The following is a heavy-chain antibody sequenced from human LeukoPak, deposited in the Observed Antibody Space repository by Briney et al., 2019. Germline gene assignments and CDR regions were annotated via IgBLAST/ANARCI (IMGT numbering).Heavy chain of an antibody. J-gene: IGHJ5*02. CDR3: ARGMAAAGNNWFDP. D-gene: IGHD6-13*01. V-gene: IGHV4-59*01. Sequence: PSETLSLTCTVSGGSLSNYYWSWIRQPPGKGLEWIGYIYYSGSTNYNPSLKRRVSISVDTSNNQFSLKLRSVTAADTAVYYCARGMAAAGNNWFDPWGQGTLVTVSS. CDR2: IYYSGST. CDR1: GGSLSNYY.